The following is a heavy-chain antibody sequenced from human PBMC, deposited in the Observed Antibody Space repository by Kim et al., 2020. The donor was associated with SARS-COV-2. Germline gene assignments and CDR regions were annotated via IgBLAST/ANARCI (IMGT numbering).Heavy chain of an antibody. J-gene: IGHJ4*02. CDR3: TTDPTTGTTVTTFG. D-gene: IGHD4-17*01. CDR2: IKSKTDGGTT. CDR1: GFTFSNAW. Sequence: GGSLRLSCAASGFTFSNAWMSWVRQAPGKGLEWVARIKSKTDGGTTDYAAPVKGRFTISRDDSKNTLYLHMNSLKTEDTAVYYCTTDPTTGTTVTTFGWGQGTLVTVSS. V-gene: IGHV3-15*01.